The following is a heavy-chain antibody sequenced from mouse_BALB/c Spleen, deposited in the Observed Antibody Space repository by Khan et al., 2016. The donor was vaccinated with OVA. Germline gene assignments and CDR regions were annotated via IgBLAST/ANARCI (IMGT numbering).Heavy chain of an antibody. CDR1: GYSITSDYA. J-gene: IGHJ2*01. CDR3: ASIYGGDFDY. V-gene: IGHV3-2*02. D-gene: IGHD1-1*01. CDR2: ISYSGNT. Sequence: EVQLQESGPGLVKPSQSLSLTCTVTGYSITSDYAWNWIRQFPGNKLECMGYISYSGNTKYNPSLKSRISITRDTSKNQFFLQLNSVTIEDTATYYCASIYGGDFDYWGQGTTLTVSS.